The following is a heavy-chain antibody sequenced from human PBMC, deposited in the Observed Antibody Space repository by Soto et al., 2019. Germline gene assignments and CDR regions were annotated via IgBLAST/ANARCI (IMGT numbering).Heavy chain of an antibody. Sequence: GGSLRLSCAASGFTFSSYAMSWVRQAPGKGLEWVSAISGSGGSTYYADSVKGRFTISRDNSKNTLYLQMNSLRAEDTAVYYCAKGFTMVGGEEYYYYGMDVWGQGTTVTVSS. J-gene: IGHJ6*02. CDR2: ISGSGGST. CDR3: AKGFTMVGGEEYYYYGMDV. V-gene: IGHV3-23*01. D-gene: IGHD3-10*01. CDR1: GFTFSSYA.